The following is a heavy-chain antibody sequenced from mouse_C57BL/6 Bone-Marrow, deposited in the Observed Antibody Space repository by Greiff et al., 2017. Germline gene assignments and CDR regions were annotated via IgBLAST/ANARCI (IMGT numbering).Heavy chain of an antibody. CDR2: ISSGGDYI. V-gene: IGHV5-9-1*02. CDR1: GFTFSSYA. D-gene: IGHD2-1*01. CDR3: TNYGNYDAMDY. Sequence: EVQLVESGEGLVKPGGSLKLSCAASGFTFSSYAMSWVRQTPEKRLEWVAYISSGGDYIYYADTVKGRFTISRDNARNPLYLQMSSLKSEDTAMYYCTNYGNYDAMDYWGQGTSVTVSS. J-gene: IGHJ4*01.